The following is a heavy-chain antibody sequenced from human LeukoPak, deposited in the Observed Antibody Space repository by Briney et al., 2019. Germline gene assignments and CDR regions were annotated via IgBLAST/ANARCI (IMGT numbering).Heavy chain of an antibody. CDR2: IIPIFGTA. J-gene: IGHJ4*02. CDR3: ARGPENVPELLLHYFDY. D-gene: IGHD2-15*01. Sequence: SVKVSCKASGGTFSSYAISWVRQAPGQRLEWMGGIIPIFGTANYAQKFQGRVTITADESTSTAYMELSSLRSEDTAVYYCARGPENVPELLLHYFDYWGQGTLVTVSS. V-gene: IGHV1-69*13. CDR1: GGTFSSYA.